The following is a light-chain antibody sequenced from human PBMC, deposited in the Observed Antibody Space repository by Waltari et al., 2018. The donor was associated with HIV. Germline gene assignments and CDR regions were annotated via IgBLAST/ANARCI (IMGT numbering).Light chain of an antibody. Sequence: FLLTQPHPVSESPGKTFTISCTRTSGSIARSSVQCYQRRPGSYPTTVIYEDNRRPSGVPDRFSGSIVSSSNSASLTISGLRTEDEADYYCQSYDRNSQVFGGGTKLSFL. CDR1: SGSIARSS. J-gene: IGLJ3*02. CDR3: QSYDRNSQV. CDR2: EDN. V-gene: IGLV6-57*01.